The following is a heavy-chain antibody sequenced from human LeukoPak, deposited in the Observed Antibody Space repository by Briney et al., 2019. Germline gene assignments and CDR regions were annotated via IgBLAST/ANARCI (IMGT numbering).Heavy chain of an antibody. CDR1: GGSFSSNY. Sequence: SETLSLTCTVSGGSFSSNYWSWIRQPPGKELVWIGYIYYSGNTNYNPSLKSRVTMSVDTSKDQFSLKVSSVTAADTAVYYCARGGGYYPLDYWGQGTLVTVSS. CDR2: IYYSGNT. D-gene: IGHD3-3*01. V-gene: IGHV4-59*01. J-gene: IGHJ4*02. CDR3: ARGGGYYPLDY.